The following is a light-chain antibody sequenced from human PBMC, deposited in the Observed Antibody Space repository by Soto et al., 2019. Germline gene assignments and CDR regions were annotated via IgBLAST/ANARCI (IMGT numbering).Light chain of an antibody. CDR3: QKYYSYPWT. V-gene: IGKV1-8*01. CDR1: QGISSY. Sequence: AIRMTQSPSSFSASTGDRVTITCRASQGISSYLAWYQQKPGKAPKLLIYAASTLQSGVPSRFSGSGSGTDFTLTISCLQSEDFATYYCQKYYSYPWTFGQGTKV. CDR2: AAS. J-gene: IGKJ1*01.